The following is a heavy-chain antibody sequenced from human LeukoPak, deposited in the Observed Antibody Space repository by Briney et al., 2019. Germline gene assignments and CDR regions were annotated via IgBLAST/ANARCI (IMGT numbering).Heavy chain of an antibody. Sequence: GGSLRLSCAASGFTFSSYGMHWVRQAPGKGLEWVAFIRYDGSNKYYADSVKGRFTISRDDSKNTLYLQMNSLRAEDTAVYYCAKSITYDYDSPTPTLDYWGQGTLVTVSS. V-gene: IGHV3-30*02. J-gene: IGHJ4*02. CDR1: GFTFSSYG. D-gene: IGHD3-22*01. CDR2: IRYDGSNK. CDR3: AKSITYDYDSPTPTLDY.